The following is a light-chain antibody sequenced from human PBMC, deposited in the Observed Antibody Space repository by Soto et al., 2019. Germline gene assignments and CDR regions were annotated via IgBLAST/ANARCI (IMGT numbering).Light chain of an antibody. V-gene: IGLV2-23*02. CDR1: SGDVGGYNL. CDR2: EVT. CDR3: CSYAGNSEV. Sequence: QSALTQPASLSGSPGQSITIPCTGTSGDVGGYNLVSWYQQHPGKAPKLMIYEVTERPSGVSNRFSGSKSGNTASLTISGLQPDDEADYYCCSYAGNSEVFGTGTKVTVL. J-gene: IGLJ1*01.